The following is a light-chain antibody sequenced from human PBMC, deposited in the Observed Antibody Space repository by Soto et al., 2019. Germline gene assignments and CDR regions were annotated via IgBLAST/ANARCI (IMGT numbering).Light chain of an antibody. V-gene: IGKV1-9*01. CDR2: ATS. J-gene: IGKJ4*01. CDR1: QGISSY. CDR3: QQLKSYPLS. Sequence: IQLTQSPSSLSASVGDRVTITCRASQGISSYLAWYQQKPGKAPKLLTYATSTLQSGLPSRFSGSGFVADFTVTISSLESEDFATYYCQQLKSYPLSFGGGTKVDI.